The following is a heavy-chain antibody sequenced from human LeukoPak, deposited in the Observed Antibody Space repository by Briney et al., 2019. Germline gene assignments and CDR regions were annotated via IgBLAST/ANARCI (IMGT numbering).Heavy chain of an antibody. D-gene: IGHD3-22*01. CDR1: GFTVSSDG. V-gene: IGHV3-33*01. CDR3: ARVGSSGDAFDI. CDR2: IWYDGSNK. Sequence: PAGRSLRLSWAASGFTVSSDGMDWVRQDPGKGREWVAVIWYDGSNKYYADSVKGRFTISRDNSKNTLYLQMNRLRAEDTAVYYCARVGSSGDAFDIWGQGTMVTVSS. J-gene: IGHJ3*02.